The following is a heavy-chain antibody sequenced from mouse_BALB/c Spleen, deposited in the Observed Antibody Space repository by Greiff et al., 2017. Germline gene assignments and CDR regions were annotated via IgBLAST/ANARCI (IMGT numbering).Heavy chain of an antibody. CDR2: IDPANGDT. CDR1: GFNIKDYY. CDR3: NAVRRGFDD. J-gene: IGHJ2*01. V-gene: IGHV14-4*02. D-gene: IGHD1-2*01. Sequence: VQLQQSGAELVRSGASVKLSCTASGFNIKDYYMHWVKQRPEQGLAWIGWIDPANGDTAYAPKFQGKATMTADTSSNTAYLQLSSLTSEDTAVYYCNAVRRGFDDWGQGTTLTVSS.